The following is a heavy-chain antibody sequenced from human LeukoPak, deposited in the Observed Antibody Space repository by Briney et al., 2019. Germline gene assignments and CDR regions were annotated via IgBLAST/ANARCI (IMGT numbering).Heavy chain of an antibody. D-gene: IGHD1-26*01. V-gene: IGHV4-34*01. CDR1: GGSLYDYY. CDR3: ARRATVYYYMDV. J-gene: IGHJ6*03. Sequence: SETLSLTCAVYGGSLYDYYWSWIRQSPGEGLEWIGAVNRGGSTNYNPSLKSRVTISVETSKSQFSLKLISVTAADTAVYCGARRATVYYYMDVWGEGTTVAVSS. CDR2: VNRGGST.